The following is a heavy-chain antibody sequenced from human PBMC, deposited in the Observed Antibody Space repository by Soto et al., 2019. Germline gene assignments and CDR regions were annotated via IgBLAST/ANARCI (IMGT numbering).Heavy chain of an antibody. CDR2: INHSGST. Sequence: SETLSLSCTVSGGSISSSSYYWGWIRQPPGKGLEWIGEINHSGSTNYNPSLKSRVTISVDTSKNQFSLKLSSVTAADTAVYYCARVRYDYIWGSYPQYFDYWGQGTLVTVSS. V-gene: IGHV4-39*07. D-gene: IGHD3-16*02. CDR1: GGSISSSSYY. J-gene: IGHJ4*02. CDR3: ARVRYDYIWGSYPQYFDY.